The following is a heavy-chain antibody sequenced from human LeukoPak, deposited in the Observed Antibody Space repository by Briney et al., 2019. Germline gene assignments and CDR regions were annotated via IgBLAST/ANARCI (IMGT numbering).Heavy chain of an antibody. Sequence: PGGSLRLSCTASGFSFDDYGMSWVRQAPGKGLEWVAFVRNKANGGTTDYAASVKGRFTISRDDSKSIAYLQMNSLKTEDTAMYYCARGTFYDIFTGYTFDYWGQGTPVTVSS. J-gene: IGHJ4*02. V-gene: IGHV3-49*04. CDR1: GFSFDDYG. D-gene: IGHD3-9*01. CDR2: VRNKANGGTT. CDR3: ARGTFYDIFTGYTFDY.